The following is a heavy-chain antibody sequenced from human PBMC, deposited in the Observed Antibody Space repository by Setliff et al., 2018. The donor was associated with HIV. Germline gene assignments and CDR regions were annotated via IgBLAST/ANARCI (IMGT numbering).Heavy chain of an antibody. Sequence: PGGSLRLSCAASGFTFSNAWMSWVRQAPGKGLEWVSYISSSTSTIYYADSVKGRFTISRDNAKNSVYLQMNSLRAEDTAVYYCATVWTAGSLFYWGQGTLVTVSS. CDR2: ISSSTSTI. J-gene: IGHJ4*02. V-gene: IGHV3-48*01. D-gene: IGHD6-13*01. CDR1: GFTFSNAW. CDR3: ATVWTAGSLFY.